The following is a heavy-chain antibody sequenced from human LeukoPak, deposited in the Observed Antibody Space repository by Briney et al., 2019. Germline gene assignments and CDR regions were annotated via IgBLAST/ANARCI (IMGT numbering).Heavy chain of an antibody. CDR3: ARARAPGYGGYAWFDP. J-gene: IGHJ5*02. D-gene: IGHD4-17*01. V-gene: IGHV1-69*13. CDR2: IIPIFGTA. Sequence: SMKVSCKASGGTFSSYAISWVRQAPGQGLEWMGGIIPIFGTANYAQKFQGRVTITADESTSTAYMELSSLRSEDTAVYYCARARAPGYGGYAWFDPWGQGTLVTVSS. CDR1: GGTFSSYA.